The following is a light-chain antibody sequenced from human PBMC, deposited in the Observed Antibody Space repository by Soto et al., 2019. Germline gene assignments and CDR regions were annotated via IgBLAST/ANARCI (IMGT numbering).Light chain of an antibody. Sequence: DIQMTQSPSTLSASVGDRVTITCRASQSITKWLAWYQQKPGKAPKLLIYDASSLDSGVPSRFSGSGPGTEFTLTISSRQPDDLATYYCQQYNTYWTFGQGTKVEIK. V-gene: IGKV1-5*01. CDR3: QQYNTYWT. J-gene: IGKJ1*01. CDR2: DAS. CDR1: QSITKW.